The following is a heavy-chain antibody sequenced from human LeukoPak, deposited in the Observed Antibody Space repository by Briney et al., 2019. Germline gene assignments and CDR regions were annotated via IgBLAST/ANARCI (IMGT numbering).Heavy chain of an antibody. CDR1: GYTFTDYY. J-gene: IGHJ5*02. Sequence: ASVKVSCKASGYTFTDYYLHWVRQAPGQGLEWMGWINPNSGATNYAQKFQGRVTMTRDTSISPAYMELSSLRSEDTAWYYCAREHPPMTTVTINWFDPWGQGTLVTVSS. CDR3: AREHPPMTTVTINWFDP. V-gene: IGHV1-2*02. CDR2: INPNSGAT. D-gene: IGHD4-11*01.